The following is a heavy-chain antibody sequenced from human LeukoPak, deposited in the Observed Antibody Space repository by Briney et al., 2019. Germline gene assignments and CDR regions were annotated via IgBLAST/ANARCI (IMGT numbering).Heavy chain of an antibody. J-gene: IGHJ4*02. Sequence: PGGSLRLSCAGSGFTFSSNALSWVRQAPGKGLEWVSAISTSGGNTYYADSVRGRFTISRDNSKNTLYLRMNTLRAEDTAVYYCATTKQARRYFDYWGQGTLVTVSS. CDR3: ATTKQARRYFDY. CDR1: GFTFSSNA. D-gene: IGHD1-1*01. V-gene: IGHV3-23*01. CDR2: ISTSGGNT.